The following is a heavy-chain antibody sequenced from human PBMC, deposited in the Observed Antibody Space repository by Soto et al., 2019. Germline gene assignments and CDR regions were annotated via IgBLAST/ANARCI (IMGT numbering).Heavy chain of an antibody. Sequence: GGSLRLSCAASGFTFSSYDMHWVRQATGKGLEWVSAIGTAGDTYYPGSVKGRFTISRENAKNSLYLQMNSLRAGDTAVYYCARDRSGYCSGGSCYSGAFDIWGQGTMVTVSS. J-gene: IGHJ3*02. CDR1: GFTFSSYD. D-gene: IGHD2-15*01. V-gene: IGHV3-13*01. CDR3: ARDRSGYCSGGSCYSGAFDI. CDR2: IGTAGDT.